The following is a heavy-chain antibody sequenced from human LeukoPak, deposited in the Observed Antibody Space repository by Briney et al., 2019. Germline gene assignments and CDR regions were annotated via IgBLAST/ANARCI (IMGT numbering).Heavy chain of an antibody. Sequence: ASVKVSCKASGGTFSSYAISWVRQAPGQGLEWMGGIIPIFGTANYAQKFQGRVTITADESTSTAYMELSSLRSEDTAVYYCASSLGYCSSTSCDYYYMDVWGKGTTVTVSS. V-gene: IGHV1-69*01. D-gene: IGHD2-2*01. CDR3: ASSLGYCSSTSCDYYYMDV. CDR1: GGTFSSYA. CDR2: IIPIFGTA. J-gene: IGHJ6*03.